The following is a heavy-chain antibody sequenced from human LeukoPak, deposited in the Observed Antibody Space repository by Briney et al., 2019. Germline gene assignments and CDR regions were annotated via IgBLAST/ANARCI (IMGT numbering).Heavy chain of an antibody. CDR2: ISMSGTYT. CDR1: GFTFSDYY. D-gene: IGHD3-10*01. J-gene: IGHJ4*02. Sequence: PGGSLRLSCAAPGFTFSDYYMSWIRQAPGKGLEWVSYISMSGTYTKYADSVRGRFTISRDNAKNSLYLQMNSPRAEDTAVYYCARQSRDGSKTRGYYFDYWGQGTLVTVSS. CDR3: ARQSRDGSKTRGYYFDY. V-gene: IGHV3-11*03.